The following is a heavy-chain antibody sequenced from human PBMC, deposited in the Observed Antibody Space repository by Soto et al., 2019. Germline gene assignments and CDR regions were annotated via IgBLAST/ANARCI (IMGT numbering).Heavy chain of an antibody. D-gene: IGHD3-10*01. V-gene: IGHV4-39*01. CDR2: IYCSGST. CDR1: GGSISSSSYY. CDR3: ASRRGITMVRGVIQLSAFDI. J-gene: IGHJ3*02. Sequence: SETLSLTCTVSGGSISSSSYYWGWIRQPPGKGLEWIGSIYCSGSTYYNPSLKSRVTISVDTSKNQFSLKLSSVAAADTAVYYCASRRGITMVRGVIQLSAFDIWGQGTMVTVSS.